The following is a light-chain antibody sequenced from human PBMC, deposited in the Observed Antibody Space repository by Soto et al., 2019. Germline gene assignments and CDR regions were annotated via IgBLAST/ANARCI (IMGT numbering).Light chain of an antibody. CDR3: AAWDNSLNGRV. Sequence: QSALTQPASVSGSPGQSITISCTGTISDFVIYNYVSWYQQHPGKAPKLMLYGVSNRPSGVSNRFSGSKSGTTAYLAISGLRSEDEADYYCAAWDNSLNGRVFGGGTKLTVL. J-gene: IGLJ3*02. V-gene: IGLV2-14*01. CDR2: GVS. CDR1: ISDFVIYNY.